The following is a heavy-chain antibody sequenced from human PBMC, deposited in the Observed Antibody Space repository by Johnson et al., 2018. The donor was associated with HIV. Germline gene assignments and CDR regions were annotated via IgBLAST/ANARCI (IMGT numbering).Heavy chain of an antibody. CDR2: LFSGGTT. CDR1: GFAVSGYY. CDR3: ARSMYWPDAFDI. J-gene: IGHJ3*02. V-gene: IGHV3-66*02. Sequence: VQLVESGGGLVRPGGSLRLSCVASGFAVSGYYMSWVRQAPGKGLEWVSVLFSGGTTYYADSVTDRFTISRDNSKNTLYLQMNSLRGEDTAVYYCARSMYWPDAFDIWGQGTMVTVSS. D-gene: IGHD2-8*02.